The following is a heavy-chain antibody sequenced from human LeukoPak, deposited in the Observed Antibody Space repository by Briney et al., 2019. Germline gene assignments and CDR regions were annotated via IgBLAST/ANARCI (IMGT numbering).Heavy chain of an antibody. CDR3: ARGGHAWSSTSFIPDV. CDR1: GFTFSSYD. D-gene: IGHD2-2*01. J-gene: IGHJ6*02. V-gene: IGHV3-13*01. CDR2: IGTAGDT. Sequence: GGSLRLSCAASGFTFSSYDMHWVRQATGKGLEWVSAIGTAGDTYYPGSVKGRFTISRENAKNSLYLQMNSLRAGDTAVYYCARGGHAWSSTSFIPDVWGQGTTVTVSS.